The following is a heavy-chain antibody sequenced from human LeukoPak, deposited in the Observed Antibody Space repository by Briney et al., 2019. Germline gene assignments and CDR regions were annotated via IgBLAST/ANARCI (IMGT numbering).Heavy chain of an antibody. V-gene: IGHV3-53*01. CDR3: ARDRAVPGRGYYFDC. D-gene: IGHD6-19*01. CDR1: GFTVSSSY. CDR2: IYIGGST. J-gene: IGHJ4*02. Sequence: PGGSLRLSCAASGFTVSSSYMTWVRQAPGKGLEWVSTIYIGGSTYYADSAKGRFTISRDTSKNTMYLQMKSLRPAETAVYYCARDRAVPGRGYYFDCWGQGTLVTVSS.